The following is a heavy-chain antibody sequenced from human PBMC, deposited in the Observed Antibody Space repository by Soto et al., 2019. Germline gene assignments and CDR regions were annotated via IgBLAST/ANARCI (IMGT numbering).Heavy chain of an antibody. D-gene: IGHD3-10*01. J-gene: IGHJ5*02. Sequence: ITVKESGPTLAKPTQPLTLTCTLSGFPRSTSGVGMGWIRQPLGKALEWLALIYWDDAKRYTPSLKSMLAVTKDTSKNPVLLTRTNLDTVATATYYWAHHVLLGGFCFDPWGQGTLVAFSA. CDR2: IYWDDAK. CDR3: AHHVLLGGFCFDP. V-gene: IGHV2-5*02. CDR1: GFPRSTSGVG.